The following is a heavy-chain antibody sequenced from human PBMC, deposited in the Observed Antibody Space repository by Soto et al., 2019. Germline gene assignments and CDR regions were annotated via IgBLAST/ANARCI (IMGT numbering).Heavy chain of an antibody. J-gene: IGHJ4*02. CDR1: GSRFSNYV. CDR3: AREGRGKKAGYNGLVSLGY. CDR2: IIPIFNST. Sequence: ASVKVSCKVSGSRFSNYVISWVRQAPGHGLEWLGRIIPIFNSTKYAQSFQGRVTITADKSTSTASLELSSLRSDDTAVYYCAREGRGKKAGYNGLVSLGYWGQGTLVTGLL. D-gene: IGHD2-2*02. V-gene: IGHV1-69*06.